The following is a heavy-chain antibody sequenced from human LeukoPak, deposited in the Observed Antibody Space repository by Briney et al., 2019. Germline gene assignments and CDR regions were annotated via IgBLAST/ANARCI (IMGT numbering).Heavy chain of an antibody. J-gene: IGHJ4*02. CDR1: GGSISSSNW. CDR3: ARDFFSSGYYSSLGY. Sequence: SGTLSLTCAVSGGSISSSNWWSWVRQPPGKGLEWIGEIYHSGSTNYNPSLKSRVTISVDTSKNQFSLKLSSVTAADTAVYYCARDFFSSGYYSSLGYWGQGTLVTVSS. V-gene: IGHV4-4*02. D-gene: IGHD3-22*01. CDR2: IYHSGST.